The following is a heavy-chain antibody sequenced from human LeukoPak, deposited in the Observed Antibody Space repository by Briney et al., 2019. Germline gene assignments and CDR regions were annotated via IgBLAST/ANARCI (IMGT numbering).Heavy chain of an antibody. D-gene: IGHD3-9*01. CDR1: GFTFDDYA. J-gene: IGHJ4*02. Sequence: SLRLSCAASGFTFDDYAMYWVRQAPGKGLEWVSGISWNSGSIGYADSVKGRFTISRDNAKNSLYLQMNSLRAEDTALYYCAKDISYYDTFFALLNWGQGTLVTVSS. CDR2: ISWNSGSI. V-gene: IGHV3-9*01. CDR3: AKDISYYDTFFALLN.